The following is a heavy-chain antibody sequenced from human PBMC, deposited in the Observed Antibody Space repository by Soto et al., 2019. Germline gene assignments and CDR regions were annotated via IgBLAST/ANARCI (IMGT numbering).Heavy chain of an antibody. CDR2: IYDSGST. D-gene: IGHD3-10*01. J-gene: IGHJ5*02. CDR1: GGSISSGGYY. V-gene: IGHV4-31*03. Sequence: QVQLQESGPGLVKPSQTLSLTCTVYGGSISSGGYYWSWIRQHPGQGLEGIGYIYDSGSTYYNPSRKSRVTKSVDTSKHQVSLKLSSVTAADTAVYYCARGYYYGSGSSYWFDPWGQGTLVTVSS. CDR3: ARGYYYGSGSSYWFDP.